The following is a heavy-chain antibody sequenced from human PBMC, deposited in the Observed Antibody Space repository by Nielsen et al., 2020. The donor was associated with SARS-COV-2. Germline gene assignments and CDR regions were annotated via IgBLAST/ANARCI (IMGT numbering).Heavy chain of an antibody. Sequence: GESLKISCTASGFTFSNSAMSWVRQTSGKVLEWVSSISGSGDRTDYADSVKGRVIISRDNSKNTLHLQMNSLRAEDTALYFCAKDFHGSVADFFGNWGQGTLVTVTS. V-gene: IGHV3-23*01. D-gene: IGHD2-2*03. CDR3: AKDFHGSVADFFGN. J-gene: IGHJ4*02. CDR1: GFTFSNSA. CDR2: ISGSGDRT.